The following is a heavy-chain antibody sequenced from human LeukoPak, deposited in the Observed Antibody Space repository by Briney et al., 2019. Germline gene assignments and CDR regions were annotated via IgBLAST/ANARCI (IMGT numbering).Heavy chain of an antibody. CDR2: IWYDGSNK. CDR3: AREGPRGNSQFDY. V-gene: IGHV3-33*08. CDR1: GFTFSSYA. D-gene: IGHD2/OR15-2a*01. J-gene: IGHJ4*02. Sequence: GGSLRLSCAASGFTFSSYAMNWVRQAPGKGLEWVALIWYDGSNKYYTDSVKGRLTISRDNSKNTLYLQMNSLRAEDTAIYYCAREGPRGNSQFDYWGQGTLVTVSS.